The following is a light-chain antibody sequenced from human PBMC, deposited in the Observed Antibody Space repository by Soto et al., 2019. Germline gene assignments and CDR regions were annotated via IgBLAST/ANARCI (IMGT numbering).Light chain of an antibody. CDR3: QQCHRYLT. V-gene: IGKV1-5*01. CDR2: GAS. Sequence: DIQMTQSPSTLSASVGDRVTITCRASESMSYCLAWYQQKPGKAPKLLISGASSLQSGVTSRFSGSESGTEFNLTISSLQPDDIATYYCQQCHRYLTFGKGTKVDIK. J-gene: IGKJ1*01. CDR1: ESMSYC.